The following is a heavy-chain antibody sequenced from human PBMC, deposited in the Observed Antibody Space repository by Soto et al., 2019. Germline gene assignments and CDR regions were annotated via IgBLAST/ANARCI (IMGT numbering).Heavy chain of an antibody. CDR3: AHTTTMVGGFDY. Sequence: SGPTLVNPTETLTLTCTVSGFSLSNGKLGVSWIHQPPGKALEWLAHIVSNDEKSYNTSLKRRLTISKDTSKSQVVLTMTNMDPVDTATYYCAHTTTMVGGFDYWGQGTLVTVSS. CDR2: IVSNDEK. D-gene: IGHD3-10*02. CDR1: GFSLSNGKLG. J-gene: IGHJ4*02. V-gene: IGHV2-26*01.